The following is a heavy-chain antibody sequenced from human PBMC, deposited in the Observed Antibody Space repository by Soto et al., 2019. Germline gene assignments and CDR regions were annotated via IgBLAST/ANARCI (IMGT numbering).Heavy chain of an antibody. D-gene: IGHD3-10*01. V-gene: IGHV3-30*18. CDR1: GFTFSSYG. CDR3: AKAHSLWFGEFPYYYYGMDV. Sequence: QVQLVESGGGVVQPGRSLRLSCAASGFTFSSYGMHWVRQAPGKGLEWVAVISYDGSNKYYADSVKGRFTISRDNSKNTLYLQMNSLRAEDTAVYYCAKAHSLWFGEFPYYYYGMDVWGQGTTVTVSS. J-gene: IGHJ6*02. CDR2: ISYDGSNK.